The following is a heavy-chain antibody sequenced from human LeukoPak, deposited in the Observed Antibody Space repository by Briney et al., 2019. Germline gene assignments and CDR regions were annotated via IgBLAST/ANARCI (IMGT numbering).Heavy chain of an antibody. D-gene: IGHD6-13*01. CDR2: INHSGST. CDR3: AREGYSSSQPGY. Sequence: SGTLSLTCAVSGDSISSTNWWSWVRPPPGKGLEWIGEINHSGSTNYNPSLKSRVTISVDTSKNQFSLKLSSVTAADTAVYYCAREGYSSSQPGYWGQGTLVTVSS. J-gene: IGHJ4*02. CDR1: GDSISSTNW. V-gene: IGHV4-4*02.